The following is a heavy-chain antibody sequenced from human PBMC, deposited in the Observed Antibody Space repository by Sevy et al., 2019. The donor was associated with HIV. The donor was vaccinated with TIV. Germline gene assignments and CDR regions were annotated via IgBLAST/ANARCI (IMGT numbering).Heavy chain of an antibody. D-gene: IGHD1-26*01. J-gene: IGHJ1*01. CDR1: GFIFSNFA. Sequence: GGSLRLSFAASGFIFSNFAMHWVRQAPGKGLEWVAVTSYDGSHKYYADSVKGRFTVSRDNSRNILSLEMNSLRRDDTAVYYCARGENNDEFFQYWGQDTLVTVSS. CDR3: ARGENNDEFFQY. V-gene: IGHV3-30*04. CDR2: TSYDGSHK.